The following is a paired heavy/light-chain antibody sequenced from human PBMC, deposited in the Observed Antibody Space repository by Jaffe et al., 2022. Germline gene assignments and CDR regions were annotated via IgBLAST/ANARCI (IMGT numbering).Heavy chain of an antibody. V-gene: IGHV3-49*04. CDR3: TRAYSSDWYILVGAN. CDR1: GFTFGDYA. Sequence: EVQLVESGGGLVQPGQSLRLSCTTSGFTFGDYAMSWVRQAPGKGLEWVGFIRSKTHGGTTEYAASVKGRFTISRDDSKSIAYLQMNSLKTEDTAVYYCTRAYSSDWYILVGANWGQGTLVTVSS. D-gene: IGHD6-19*01. J-gene: IGHJ4*02. CDR2: IRSKTHGGTT.
Light chain of an antibody. Sequence: DIVMTQSPDSLGVSLGERATINCKSSQSVLYSSNNKNYLAWYQQKPGQPPKLLIYWASTRESGVPDRFSGSGSGTDFTLTISSLQAEDVAVYYCQQYFSTPLTFGPGTKVDIK. V-gene: IGKV4-1*01. J-gene: IGKJ3*01. CDR2: WAS. CDR1: QSVLYSSNNKNY. CDR3: QQYFSTPLT.